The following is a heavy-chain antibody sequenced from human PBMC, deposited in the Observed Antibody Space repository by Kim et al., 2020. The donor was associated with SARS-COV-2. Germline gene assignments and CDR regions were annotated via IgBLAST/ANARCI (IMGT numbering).Heavy chain of an antibody. V-gene: IGHV4-59*01. D-gene: IGHD6-6*01. Sequence: SETLTLTCTVSGGSISSYYWSWIRQPPGKGLEWIGYIYYSGSTNYNPSLKSRVTISVDTSKNQFSLKLSSVTAADTAVYYCARGERKYSSSWWFDPWGQGTLVTVSS. CDR3: ARGERKYSSSWWFDP. CDR2: IYYSGST. J-gene: IGHJ5*02. CDR1: GGSISSYY.